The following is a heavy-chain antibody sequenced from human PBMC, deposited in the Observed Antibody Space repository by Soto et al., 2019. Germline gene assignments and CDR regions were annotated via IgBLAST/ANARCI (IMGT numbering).Heavy chain of an antibody. CDR3: ARESSGSYSNWFDP. V-gene: IGHV4-34*01. Sequence: SETLSLTCALYGLSFSGYYWSWIRQPPGKGLEWIGEINHSGSTNYNPSLNSRVTISVDTSKNQFSLKLSSLTAADTAVYYCARESSGSYSNWFDPWGQGTLVT. CDR1: GLSFSGYY. J-gene: IGHJ5*02. D-gene: IGHD3-10*01. CDR2: INHSGST.